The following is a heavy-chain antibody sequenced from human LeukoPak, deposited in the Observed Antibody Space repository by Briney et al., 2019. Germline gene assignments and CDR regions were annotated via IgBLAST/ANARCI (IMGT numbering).Heavy chain of an antibody. CDR2: IYTSGST. V-gene: IGHV4-4*07. J-gene: IGHJ4*02. CDR1: GGSISSYY. CDR3: AREGDSSGYSWVGFDY. Sequence: SETLSLTCTVSGGSISSYYWSWIRQPAGKGLEWIGRIYTSGSTNYNPSLKSRVTMSVDTSKNQFSLKLSSVTAADTAVYYCAREGDSSGYSWVGFDYWGQGTLVTVSS. D-gene: IGHD3-22*01.